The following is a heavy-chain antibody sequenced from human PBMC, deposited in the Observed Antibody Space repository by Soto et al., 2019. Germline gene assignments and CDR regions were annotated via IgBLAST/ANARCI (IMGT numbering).Heavy chain of an antibody. CDR3: ARPTSTDLRDPFDI. J-gene: IGHJ3*02. CDR1: GASISSTRYY. V-gene: IGHV4-39*01. D-gene: IGHD4-17*01. Sequence: SETLSPTCTVSGASISSTRYYWGWIRQPPGQGLEWIGSIYYSGYAYYNPSLKSRVTISVDTSRDQFSLNLRSMTAADTAVYYCARPTSTDLRDPFDIWGQGIMVTVSS. CDR2: IYYSGYA.